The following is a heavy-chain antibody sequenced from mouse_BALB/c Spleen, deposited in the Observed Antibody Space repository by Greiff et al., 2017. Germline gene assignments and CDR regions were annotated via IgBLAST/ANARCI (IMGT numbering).Heavy chain of an antibody. J-gene: IGHJ4*01. D-gene: IGHD2-10*02. CDR2: ISNGGGST. Sequence: EVQLVESGGGLVQPGGSLTLSCAASGFTFSSYTMSWVRQTPEQRLEWVAYISNGGGSTYYPDTVKGRFTISRDNAKNTLYLQMSSLKSEDTAMYYCARTYGNYYAMDYWGQGTSVTVSS. V-gene: IGHV5-12-2*01. CDR3: ARTYGNYYAMDY. CDR1: GFTFSSYT.